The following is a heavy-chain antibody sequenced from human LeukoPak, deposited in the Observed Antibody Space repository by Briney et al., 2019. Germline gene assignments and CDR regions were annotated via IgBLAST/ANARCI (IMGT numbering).Heavy chain of an antibody. CDR3: ARSIRGGWFDP. D-gene: IGHD3-10*01. Sequence: SETLSLTCTVSGGSISSGSYYWSWIRQPAGKGLEWIGRIYTSGSTNYNPSLKSRVTISVDTSKNQFSLKLSSVTAADTAVCYCARSIRGGWFDPWGQGTLVTVSS. J-gene: IGHJ5*02. V-gene: IGHV4-61*02. CDR2: IYTSGST. CDR1: GGSISSGSYY.